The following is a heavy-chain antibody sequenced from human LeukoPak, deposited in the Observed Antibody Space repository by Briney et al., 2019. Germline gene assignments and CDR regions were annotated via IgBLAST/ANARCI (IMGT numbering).Heavy chain of an antibody. Sequence: ESGPTLVNPTQTLTLTCTFSGFSLTTSGVGVGWIRQPPGKALEWLALIYWDDDKRYSPSLKSRLIITKDTSKNQVVLTMTNMDPVDTATYFWAQWRRNWFDPWGQGTLVTVSS. CDR2: IYWDDDK. D-gene: IGHD3-3*01. CDR3: AQWRRNWFDP. CDR1: GFSLTTSGVG. V-gene: IGHV2-5*02. J-gene: IGHJ5*02.